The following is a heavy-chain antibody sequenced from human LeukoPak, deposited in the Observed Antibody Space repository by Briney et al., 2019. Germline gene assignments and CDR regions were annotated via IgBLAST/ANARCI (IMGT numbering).Heavy chain of an antibody. CDR3: EREMSQLLSFYYYYSMDV. CDR1: GYIFPSYY. J-gene: IGHJ6*02. D-gene: IGHD2-2*01. Sequence: GASVKVSCKASGYIFPSYYMHWVRQPPGRGLEWMGIINPSCCSKSCAQKFQDRVTMHRDTPTSTVYGDVSSVRSEHGGVFYCEREMSQLLSFYYYYSMDVWGQGTTVTVSS. V-gene: IGHV1-46*01. CDR2: INPSCCSK.